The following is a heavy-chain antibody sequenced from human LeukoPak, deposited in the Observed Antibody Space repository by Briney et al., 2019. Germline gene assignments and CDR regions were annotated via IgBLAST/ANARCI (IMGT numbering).Heavy chain of an antibody. J-gene: IGHJ4*02. CDR1: GYTFTSYG. Sequence: ASVKVSCKASGYTFTSYGISWVRQAPGQGLEWMGWISAYNGNTNYAQKLQGRVTMTTDTSTSTAYMELSSLRSEDTAVYYCAIGLVFGGVIVRPKPHWGQGTLVTVSS. CDR3: AIGLVFGGVIVRPKPH. V-gene: IGHV1-18*01. D-gene: IGHD3-16*02. CDR2: ISAYNGNT.